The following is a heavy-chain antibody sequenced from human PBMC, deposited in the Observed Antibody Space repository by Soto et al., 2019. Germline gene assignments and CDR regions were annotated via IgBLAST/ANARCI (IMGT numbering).Heavy chain of an antibody. Sequence: XSVKVSGKASGYTFTSYYMHWVRQAPGQGLEWMGIINPSGGSTSYAQKFQGRVTMTRDTSTSTVYMELSSLRSEDTAVYYCARARVQLWLRHAFDIWGQGKTVTVSS. CDR3: ARARVQLWLRHAFDI. J-gene: IGHJ3*02. V-gene: IGHV1-46*01. CDR1: GYTFTSYY. D-gene: IGHD5-18*01. CDR2: INPSGGST.